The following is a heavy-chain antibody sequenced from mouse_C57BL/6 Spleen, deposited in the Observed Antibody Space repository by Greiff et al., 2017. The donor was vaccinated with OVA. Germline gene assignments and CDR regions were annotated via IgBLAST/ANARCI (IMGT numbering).Heavy chain of an antibody. J-gene: IGHJ2*01. Sequence: DVMLVESGGDLVKPGGSLKLSCAASGFTFSSYGMSWVRQTPDKRLEWVATISSGGSYTYYPDSVKGRFTISRDNAKNTLYLQMSSLKSEDTAMYYCANDYYDYWGQGTTLTVSS. V-gene: IGHV5-6*02. D-gene: IGHD2-3*01. CDR1: GFTFSSYG. CDR2: ISSGGSYT. CDR3: ANDYYDY.